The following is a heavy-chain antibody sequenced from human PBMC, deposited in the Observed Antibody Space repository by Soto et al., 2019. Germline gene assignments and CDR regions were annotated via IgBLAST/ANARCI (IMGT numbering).Heavy chain of an antibody. CDR3: ARDRDYYFDY. J-gene: IGHJ4*02. Sequence: QVQLVEFGGGVVQPGRSLRLSCAASGFTFSSYAMHWVRQAPGKGLEWVAVISYDESNKYYADSVKGRFTISRDNSKNTLYLQMNSLRAEDTAVYYCARDRDYYFDYWGQGTLVTVSS. CDR2: ISYDESNK. V-gene: IGHV3-30-3*01. CDR1: GFTFSSYA.